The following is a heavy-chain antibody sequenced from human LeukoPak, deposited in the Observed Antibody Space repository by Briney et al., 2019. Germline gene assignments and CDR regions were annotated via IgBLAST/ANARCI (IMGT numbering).Heavy chain of an antibody. CDR1: GFPFSGHG. V-gene: IGHV3-23*01. J-gene: IGHJ4*02. D-gene: IGHD3-16*01. CDR3: AKDDRLLRFLH. CDR2: ISPGGGPT. Sequence: GGSLRLSCAGSGFPFSGHGMNWVRQAPGKGLEWVSGISPGGGPTYYADSVKGRFTISRDDSKNTLYLQMKNLRAEDTAVYYCAKDDRLLRFLHWGQGTLVTVSS.